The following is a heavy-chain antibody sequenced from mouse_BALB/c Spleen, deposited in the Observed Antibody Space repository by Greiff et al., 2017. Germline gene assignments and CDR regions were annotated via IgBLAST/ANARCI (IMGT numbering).Heavy chain of an antibody. CDR3: ERGPSWASYYFDY. Sequence: VQLQQSGPELVKPGASVKVSCKVSGFAFTSYKMYWVNQSHGKSLEWIGFIDPYNGGTSYNQKFKGKTTLTVDKSSNTDYMHLNRLTSEDSAVYYCERGPSWASYYFDYWGQGTTLTVSS. J-gene: IGHJ2*01. V-gene: IGHV1S135*01. CDR2: IDPYNGGT. CDR1: GFAFTSYK. D-gene: IGHD3-1*01.